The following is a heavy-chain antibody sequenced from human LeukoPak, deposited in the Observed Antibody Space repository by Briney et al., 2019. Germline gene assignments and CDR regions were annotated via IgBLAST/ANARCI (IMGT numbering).Heavy chain of an antibody. D-gene: IGHD3-22*01. V-gene: IGHV3-30*02. CDR1: GFTFSSYA. CDR3: AKDHAYYYDSSGSTFDY. Sequence: GGSLRLSCAASGFTFSSYAMHWVRQAPGKGLEWVAFIRYDGSNKYYADSVKGRFTISRDNSKNTLYLQMNSLRAEDTAVYYCAKDHAYYYDSSGSTFDYWGQGTLVTVSS. J-gene: IGHJ4*02. CDR2: IRYDGSNK.